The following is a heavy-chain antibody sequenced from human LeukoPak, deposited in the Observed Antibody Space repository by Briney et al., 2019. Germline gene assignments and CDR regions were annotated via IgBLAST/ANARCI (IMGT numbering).Heavy chain of an antibody. D-gene: IGHD3-3*01. J-gene: IGHJ5*02. CDR1: GGSISSGGYY. CDR3: ARVDDLWSGYYTGPHWFDP. V-gene: IGHV4-31*03. CDR2: IYYSGST. Sequence: PSQTLSLTCTVSGGSISSGGYYWSWIRQHPGKGLEWIGYIYYSGSTYYNPSLESRVTISVDTSKNQFSLKPSSVTAADTAVYYCARVDDLWSGYYTGPHWFDPWGQGTLVTVSS.